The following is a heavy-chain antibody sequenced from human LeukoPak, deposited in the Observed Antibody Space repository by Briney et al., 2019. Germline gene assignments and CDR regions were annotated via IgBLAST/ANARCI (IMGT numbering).Heavy chain of an antibody. Sequence: SETLSLTCTVSGGSISSSSYYWGWIRQPPGKGLEWIGEINHSGSTNYNPSLKSRVTISVDTSKNQFSLKLSSVAAADTAVYYCARVGRITMVRGVIGGVLAFDIWGQGTMVTVSS. J-gene: IGHJ3*02. V-gene: IGHV4-39*07. CDR3: ARVGRITMVRGVIGGVLAFDI. CDR1: GGSISSSSYY. D-gene: IGHD3-10*01. CDR2: INHSGST.